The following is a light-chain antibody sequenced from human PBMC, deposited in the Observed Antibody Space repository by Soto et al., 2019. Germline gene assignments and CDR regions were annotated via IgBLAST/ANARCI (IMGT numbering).Light chain of an antibody. CDR2: DAS. CDR3: QQRSSWFT. Sequence: EIVMTQSPATLSVSPGERASLSCRASQSVSSYLAWYQQKPGQAPRLLIYDASNRATGIPARFSGSGSGTDFTLTISGLEPEDFAVYYCQQRSSWFTFGGGTKVDIK. CDR1: QSVSSY. J-gene: IGKJ4*01. V-gene: IGKV3-11*01.